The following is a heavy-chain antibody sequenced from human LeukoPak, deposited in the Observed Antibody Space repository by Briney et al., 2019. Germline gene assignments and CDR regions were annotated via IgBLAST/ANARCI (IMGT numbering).Heavy chain of an antibody. CDR3: ARPDYYESSGHGSYFQH. D-gene: IGHD3-22*01. J-gene: IGHJ1*01. V-gene: IGHV5-51*01. CDR2: IYPGDSDT. Sequence: GESLKISCKGSGYSFTSYWIGWVRQMPGKDLEWMGIIYPGDSDTRYSPSFQGQVTISADKSISTAYLQWSSLKASDTAMYYCARPDYYESSGHGSYFQHWGQGTLVTVSS. CDR1: GYSFTSYW.